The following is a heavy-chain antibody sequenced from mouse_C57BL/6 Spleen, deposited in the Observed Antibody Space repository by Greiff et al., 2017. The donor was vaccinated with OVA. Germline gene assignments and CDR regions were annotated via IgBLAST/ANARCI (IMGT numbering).Heavy chain of an antibody. CDR3: ASTTVIATDWYFDV. D-gene: IGHD1-1*01. Sequence: QVQLQQPGAELVMPGASVKLSCKASGYTFTSYWMHWVKQRPGQGLEWIGEIDPSDSYTNYNQQFKGKSTLTVDKSSSQAYMQLSILTSEDSAVYYCASTTVIATDWYFDVWGTGTTVTVSS. J-gene: IGHJ1*03. V-gene: IGHV1-69*01. CDR1: GYTFTSYW. CDR2: IDPSDSYT.